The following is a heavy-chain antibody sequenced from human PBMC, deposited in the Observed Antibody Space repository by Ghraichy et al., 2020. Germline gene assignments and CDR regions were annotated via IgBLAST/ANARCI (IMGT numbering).Heavy chain of an antibody. J-gene: IGHJ4*02. Sequence: SETLSLTCSVSGGSLTSHYWSWIRQAPGKRLEWIGDIDYMGTMTFNPSLKSRVTISVDPSKNQFSLKLTSVTAADTAVYYCASNTGLDVQNWGQGTLVTVSS. CDR1: GGSLTSHY. CDR3: ASNTGLDVQN. V-gene: IGHV4-59*11. D-gene: IGHD5-12*01. CDR2: IDYMGTM.